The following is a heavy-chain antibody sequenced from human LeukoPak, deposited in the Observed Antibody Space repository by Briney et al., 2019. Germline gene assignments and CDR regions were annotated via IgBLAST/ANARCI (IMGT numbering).Heavy chain of an antibody. CDR3: ARDRLYSSSWYVYYYDMDV. CDR2: INPNSGGT. V-gene: IGHV1-2*04. J-gene: IGHJ6*02. D-gene: IGHD6-13*01. Sequence: ASVKVSCKASGYTFTSYGISWVRQAPGQGLEWMGWINPNSGGTNYAQKFQGWVTMTRDTSISTAYMELSRLRSDDTAVYYCARDRLYSSSWYVYYYDMDVWGQGTTVTVSS. CDR1: GYTFTSYG.